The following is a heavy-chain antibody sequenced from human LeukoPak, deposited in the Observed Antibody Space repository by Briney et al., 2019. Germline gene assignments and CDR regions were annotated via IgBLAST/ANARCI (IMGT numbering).Heavy chain of an antibody. Sequence: GGSLRLSCAVSGITLSNYGMSWVRQVPGKGLEWVAGISGSGGSTNYAASVKGQFTISRDNRKNTLYLQMNSLTAEDTAVYFCAKRGVVIRVILVGFHREAYYFDSWGQGVLVTVSS. J-gene: IGHJ4*02. CDR2: ISGSGGST. CDR3: AKRGVVIRVILVGFHREAYYFDS. D-gene: IGHD3-10*01. V-gene: IGHV3-23*01. CDR1: GITLSNYG.